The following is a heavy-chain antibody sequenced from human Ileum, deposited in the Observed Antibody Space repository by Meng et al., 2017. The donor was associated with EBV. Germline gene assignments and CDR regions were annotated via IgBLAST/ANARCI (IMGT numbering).Heavy chain of an antibody. V-gene: IGHV3-30*18. D-gene: IGHD2/OR15-2a*01. CDR3: TNLSF. CDR2: ISYDENIK. J-gene: IGHJ4*02. CDR1: GFSFDTFG. Sequence: GLLGESGGGVVQPGRSLRVSCEASGFSFDTFGMHWARQAPGKGLEWVAVISYDENIKFYADSVKGRFTISRDNSKNTLYLQLNSLRPDDTAFYYCTNLSFWGQGTLVTVSS.